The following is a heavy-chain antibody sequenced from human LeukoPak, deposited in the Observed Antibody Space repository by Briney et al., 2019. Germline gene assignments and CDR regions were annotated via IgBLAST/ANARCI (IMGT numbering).Heavy chain of an antibody. CDR1: GFTFSSYY. CDR2: IASYGSHI. D-gene: IGHD2-21*01. J-gene: IGHJ3*02. V-gene: IGHV3-30-3*01. Sequence: TGGSLRLSCAASGFTFSSYYMLCVLRAPGEGLVGVADIASYGSHIFYVEPVKRRFNICRDNSKNTLYLQMNRLRAEDTAVYFCARERQDTILHSAFFDSGGQATMVTVS. CDR3: ARERQDTILHSAFFDS.